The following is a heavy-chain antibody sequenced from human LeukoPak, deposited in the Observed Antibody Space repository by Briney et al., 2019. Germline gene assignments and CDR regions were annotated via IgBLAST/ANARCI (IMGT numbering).Heavy chain of an antibody. D-gene: IGHD3-22*01. V-gene: IGHV3-23*01. CDR1: GFTFSSHG. CDR3: AKRSSGYSTAEYFQH. Sequence: GGSLRLSCAASGFTFSSHGMHWVRQAPGKGLEWVSAISGSGGSTYYADSVKGRFTISRDNSKNTLYLQMNSLRAEDTAVYYCAKRSSGYSTAEYFQHWGQGTLATVSS. J-gene: IGHJ1*01. CDR2: ISGSGGST.